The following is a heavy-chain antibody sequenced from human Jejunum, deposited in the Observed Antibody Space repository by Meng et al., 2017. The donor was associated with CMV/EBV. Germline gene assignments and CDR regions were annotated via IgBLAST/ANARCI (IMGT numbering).Heavy chain of an antibody. CDR2: IYYNGNA. CDR3: ARGGIFRGIDY. CDR1: GDSISSGYYS. Sequence: QWRRPGPGPGLAKPSPTLSLTCTVSGDSISSGYYSWNWIRQSPGKGLEWIGYIYYNGNAYYNPSLQSRVSISVDTSKNEFSLNLNSVTAADTALYFCARGGIFRGIDYWGQGTLVTVSS. V-gene: IGHV4-30-4*08. D-gene: IGHD3-10*01. J-gene: IGHJ4*02.